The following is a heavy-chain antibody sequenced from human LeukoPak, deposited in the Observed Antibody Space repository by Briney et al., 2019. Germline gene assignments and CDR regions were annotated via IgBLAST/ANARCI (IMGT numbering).Heavy chain of an antibody. CDR1: GGSISSSTYY. J-gene: IGHJ6*03. D-gene: IGHD5-24*01. CDR3: ARVMEMATVYLYYYMDV. CDR2: IYYSGST. V-gene: IGHV4-39*01. Sequence: TSETLSLTCIVSGGSISSSTYYWGWIRQPPGKGLEWIGNIYYSGSTYYNPSFKSRVTISVDTSKNQFSLKLSSVTAADTAVYYCARVMEMATVYLYYYMDVWGKGTTVTVSS.